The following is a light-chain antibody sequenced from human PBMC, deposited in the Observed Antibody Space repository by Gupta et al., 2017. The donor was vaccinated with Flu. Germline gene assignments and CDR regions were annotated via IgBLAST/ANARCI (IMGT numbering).Light chain of an antibody. CDR1: SSDVGTYNL. CDR3: CSYAGDSNLV. Sequence: QSALTQPASVSGSPGQSITISCTGTSSDVGTYNLVSWYQQYPGKGPKLIIYEVSKRPSGVSNRLTGSKSGNTASLTISGLQAEDEADYYCCSYAGDSNLVFGRGTKVTVL. CDR2: EVS. J-gene: IGLJ2*01. V-gene: IGLV2-23*02.